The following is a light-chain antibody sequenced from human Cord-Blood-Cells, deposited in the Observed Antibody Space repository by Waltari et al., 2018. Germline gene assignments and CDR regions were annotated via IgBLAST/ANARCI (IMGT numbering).Light chain of an antibody. Sequence: DIQMTQSPSSLSASVGDRVTITCRASQSISSYLNWYQQKPGKAPKLLIYAASSLQSGVPSRFSVIVSCTDFTLTINSLQPEDFATYYCQQSYSTPRTFGQGTKVEIK. CDR1: QSISSY. V-gene: IGKV1-39*01. CDR3: QQSYSTPRT. J-gene: IGKJ1*01. CDR2: AAS.